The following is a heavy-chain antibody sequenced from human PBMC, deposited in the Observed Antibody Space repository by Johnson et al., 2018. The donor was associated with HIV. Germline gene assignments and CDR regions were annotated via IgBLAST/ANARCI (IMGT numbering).Heavy chain of an antibody. V-gene: IGHV3-30*14. CDR1: GFTFSSYA. CDR3: ARDGRDLVTRGSFDV. D-gene: IGHD3-9*01. Sequence: QEQLVESGGGVVQPGRSLRLSCAASGFTFSSYAMHWVRQAPGKGLEWVAVIFSVGDVYYADSVKGRFTISRDNSKNMVYLQMNSLRPEDTAVYYCARDGRDLVTRGSFDVWGQGTMVTVSS. CDR2: IFSVGDV. J-gene: IGHJ3*01.